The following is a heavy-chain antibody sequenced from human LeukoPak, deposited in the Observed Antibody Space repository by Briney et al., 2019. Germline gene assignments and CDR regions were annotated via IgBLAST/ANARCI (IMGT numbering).Heavy chain of an antibody. J-gene: IGHJ6*03. D-gene: IGHD6-6*01. CDR2: MNPNSGNT. Sequence: ASVKVSCKASGYTFISYDINWVRQATGQGLEWMGWMNPNSGNTGYAQKFQGRVTITRNTSISTAYMELSSLRSEDTAVYYCARGIGYSSSHYYYMDVWGKGTTVTVSS. CDR3: ARGIGYSSSHYYYMDV. V-gene: IGHV1-8*03. CDR1: GYTFISYD.